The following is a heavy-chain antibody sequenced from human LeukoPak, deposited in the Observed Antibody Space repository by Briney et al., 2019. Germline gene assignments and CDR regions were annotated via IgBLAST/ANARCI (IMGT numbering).Heavy chain of an antibody. V-gene: IGHV4-59*12. J-gene: IGHJ4*02. CDR3: ARDLELGY. Sequence: SETLSLTCTVSGGSISSYYWSWIRQPPGKGLEWIGYIYYSGSTNYNPSLKSRVTISVDTSKNQFSLKLSSVTAADTAVYYCARDLELGYWGQGTLVTVSS. CDR2: IYYSGST. CDR1: GGSISSYY. D-gene: IGHD1-1*01.